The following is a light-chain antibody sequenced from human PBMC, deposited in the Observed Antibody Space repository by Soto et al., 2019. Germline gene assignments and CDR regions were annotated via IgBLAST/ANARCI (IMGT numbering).Light chain of an antibody. Sequence: EVVLTQSPGTLSLSPGERATLSCRASQSVSSRSLAGYQQKPGQAPRFLIYGASIRATDIPDRFSGGGSGTDFTLTISRLEPEDFAVYYCHQYGNSPFTFGPGTKVDIE. CDR3: HQYGNSPFT. CDR2: GAS. J-gene: IGKJ3*01. CDR1: QSVSSRS. V-gene: IGKV3-20*01.